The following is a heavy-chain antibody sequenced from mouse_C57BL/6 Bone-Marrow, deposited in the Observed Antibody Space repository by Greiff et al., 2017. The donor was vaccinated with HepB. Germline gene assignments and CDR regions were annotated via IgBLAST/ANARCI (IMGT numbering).Heavy chain of an antibody. D-gene: IGHD1-1*01. CDR1: GFNIKDDY. CDR3: TTYYYGRETFDY. Sequence: VQLKESGAELVRPGASVKLSCTASGFNIKDDYMHWVKQRPEQGLEWIGWIDPENGDTEYASKFQGKATITADTSSNTAYLQLSSLTSEDTAVYYCTTYYYGRETFDYWGQGTTLTVSS. CDR2: IDPENGDT. J-gene: IGHJ2*01. V-gene: IGHV14-4*01.